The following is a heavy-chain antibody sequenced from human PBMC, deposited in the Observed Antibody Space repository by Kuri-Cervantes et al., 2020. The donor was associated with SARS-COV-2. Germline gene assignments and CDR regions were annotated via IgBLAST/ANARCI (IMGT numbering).Heavy chain of an antibody. J-gene: IGHJ4*02. CDR1: GGSISSGSYY. Sequence: SETLSLTCTVSGGSISSGSYYWSWIRQPAGKGLEWIGHIYISGSTNYNPSLKSRVTISVDTSKNQFSLKLSSVTAADTAVYYCGRVSWLQLWRRYSDSWGQGTLVTVSS. CDR2: IYISGST. V-gene: IGHV4-61*09. D-gene: IGHD5-24*01. CDR3: GRVSWLQLWRRYSDS.